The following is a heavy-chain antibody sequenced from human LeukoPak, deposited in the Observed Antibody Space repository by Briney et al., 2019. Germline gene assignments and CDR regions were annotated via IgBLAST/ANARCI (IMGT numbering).Heavy chain of an antibody. V-gene: IGHV4-4*07. J-gene: IGHJ4*02. CDR3: ARDRRGTYRSYQLLSSYFDY. CDR1: GGSFSGYS. D-gene: IGHD2-2*01. Sequence: SETLSLTCAVYGGSFSGYSWNWIRQPPGKGLEWIGRIYTSGSTNYNPSLKSRVTMSVDTPKNQFSLKLSSVTAADTAVYYCARDRRGTYRSYQLLSSYFDYWGQGTLVTVSS. CDR2: IYTSGST.